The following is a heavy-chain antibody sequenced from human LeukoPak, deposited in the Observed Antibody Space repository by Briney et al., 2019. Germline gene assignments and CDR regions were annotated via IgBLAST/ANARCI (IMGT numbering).Heavy chain of an antibody. J-gene: IGHJ3*02. CDR1: GGSMSSYY. CDR2: FYYSGST. V-gene: IGHV4-59*08. D-gene: IGHD6-19*01. Sequence: SETLSLTCTVSGGSMSSYYWSWIRQPPGKGLEWIGYFYYSGSTNYNPSLKSRVTISVDTSKNHFSLKLSFVTAADTAVYYCARPYGSGWSGGFHIWGQGTMVTVSS. CDR3: ARPYGSGWSGGFHI.